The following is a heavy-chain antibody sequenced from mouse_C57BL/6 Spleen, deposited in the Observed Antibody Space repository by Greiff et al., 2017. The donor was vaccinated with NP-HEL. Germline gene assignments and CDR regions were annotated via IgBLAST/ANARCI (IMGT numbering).Heavy chain of an antibody. Sequence: QVQLQQPGTELVKPGASVKLSCKASGYTFTSYWMHWVKQRPGQGLEWIGNINPSNGGTNYNEKFKSKATLTVDKSSSTAYMQLSSLTSEDSAVYYCASPIYYEYDEGDYYAMDYWGQGTSVTVSS. CDR3: ASPIYYEYDEGDYYAMDY. CDR2: INPSNGGT. D-gene: IGHD2-4*01. V-gene: IGHV1-53*01. J-gene: IGHJ4*01. CDR1: GYTFTSYW.